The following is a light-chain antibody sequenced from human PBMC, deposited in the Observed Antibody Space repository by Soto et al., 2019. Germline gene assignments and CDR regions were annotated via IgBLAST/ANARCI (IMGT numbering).Light chain of an antibody. CDR3: QQRSSWPRLT. J-gene: IGKJ4*01. V-gene: IGKV3-11*01. CDR1: QSVSSY. Sequence: EIVLTQSPATLSLSPGERATLSCRASQSVSSYLAWYQQKPGQAPRLLIYDASNRATGIPARFSGSGSGTDFTLTISSLEPGDFAVYYCQQRSSWPRLTFGGGTKVEIK. CDR2: DAS.